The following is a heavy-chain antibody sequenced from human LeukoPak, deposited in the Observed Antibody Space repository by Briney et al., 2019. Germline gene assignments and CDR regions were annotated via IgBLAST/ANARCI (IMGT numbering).Heavy chain of an antibody. CDR2: IYHSGST. D-gene: IGHD6-19*01. CDR1: GGSISSYY. Sequence: SETLSLTCTASGGSISSYYWSWIRRPPGKGLEWIGSIYHSGSTNYNPSLKSRVTISVDTSKNQFSLKLSSVTAADTAVYYCARKGWAVGGTSHWFDPWGQGTLVTVSS. CDR3: ARKGWAVGGTSHWFDP. V-gene: IGHV4-59*12. J-gene: IGHJ5*02.